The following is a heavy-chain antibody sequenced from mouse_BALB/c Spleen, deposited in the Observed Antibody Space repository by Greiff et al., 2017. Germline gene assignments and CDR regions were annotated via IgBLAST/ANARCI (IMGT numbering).Heavy chain of an antibody. D-gene: IGHD1-1*01. Sequence: VQLQQSGAELAKPGASVKMSCKASGYTFTSYWMHWVKQRPGQGLEWIGYINPSTGYTEYNQKFKDKATLTADKSSSTAYMQLSSLTSEDSAVYYCASITFYAMDDWGQGTSVTVSS. J-gene: IGHJ4*01. CDR3: ASITFYAMDD. CDR1: GYTFTSYW. CDR2: INPSTGYT. V-gene: IGHV1-7*01.